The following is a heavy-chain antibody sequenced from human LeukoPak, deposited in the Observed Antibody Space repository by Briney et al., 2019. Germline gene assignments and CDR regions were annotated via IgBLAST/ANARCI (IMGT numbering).Heavy chain of an antibody. V-gene: IGHV4-30-4*01. CDR2: MYYSGST. CDR1: GGSISSGDYY. D-gene: IGHD3-22*01. Sequence: SQTLSLTCTVSGGSISSGDYYWSWIRQPPGKGLEWIAYMYYSGSTNYNPSLKSRVTMSADTSKNQLSLKLSSVTAADTAVYYCARPYYYDSRIDPWGQGILVTVSS. J-gene: IGHJ5*02. CDR3: ARPYYYDSRIDP.